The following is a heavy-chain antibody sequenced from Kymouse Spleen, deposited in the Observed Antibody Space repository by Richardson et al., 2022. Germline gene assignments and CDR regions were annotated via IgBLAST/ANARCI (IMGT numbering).Heavy chain of an antibody. CDR3: AKDIMDGYYYYGMDV. D-gene: IGHD2-8*01. J-gene: IGHJ6*02. V-gene: IGHV3-9*01. CDR2: ISWNSGSI. Sequence: EVQLVESGGGLVQPGRSLRLSCAASGFTFDDYAMHWVRQAPGKGLEWVSGISWNSGSIGYADSVKGRFTISRDNAKNSLYLQMNSLRAEDTALYYCAKDIMDGYYYYGMDVWGQGTTVTVSS. CDR1: GFTFDDYA.